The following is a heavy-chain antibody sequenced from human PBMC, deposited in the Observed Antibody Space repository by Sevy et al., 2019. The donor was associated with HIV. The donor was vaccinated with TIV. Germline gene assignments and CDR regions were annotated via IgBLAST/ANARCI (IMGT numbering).Heavy chain of an antibody. V-gene: IGHV3-30*18. CDR2: ISYDGSNK. J-gene: IGHJ4*02. Sequence: GGSLRLSCAASGFTFSSYGMHWVRQAPGKGLEWVAVISYDGSNKYYADSVKGRFTISRDNSKNTLYLQMNSLRAEDTAVYCCAKSGRGVAARPTPFDYWGQGTLVTVSS. CDR1: GFTFSSYG. D-gene: IGHD6-6*01. CDR3: AKSGRGVAARPTPFDY.